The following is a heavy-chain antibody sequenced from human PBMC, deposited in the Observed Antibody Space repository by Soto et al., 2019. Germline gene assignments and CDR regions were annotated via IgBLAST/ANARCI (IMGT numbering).Heavy chain of an antibody. CDR3: ERHRLYNNRIVGATRLYYFDY. J-gene: IGHJ4*02. CDR2: IYYSGST. D-gene: IGHD1-26*01. CDR1: GGSISSSSYY. V-gene: IGHV4-39*01. Sequence: SETLSLSFTVSGGSISSSSYYWGCIRKPPWKGLELIGSIYYSGSTYYNPSLKSRFTISVDTSKNQFSLKLSSVTAADTAVYYCERHRLYNNRIVGATRLYYFDYWAQGTLVPVYS.